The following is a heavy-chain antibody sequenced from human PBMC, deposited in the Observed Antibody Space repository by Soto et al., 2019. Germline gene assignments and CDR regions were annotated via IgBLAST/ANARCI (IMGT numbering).Heavy chain of an antibody. CDR1: GWSFSGYS. Sequence: QVQLQQWGAGLLKPSETLSLTCAVNGWSFSGYSWTWIRQAPGKGLDWIGEINYTGTTNYSPSLTSRVTLSVDTSKNPFSLELRSGSAADTAVYYCAREGGSGWYYYDYWGHGTLVTVSS. J-gene: IGHJ4*01. V-gene: IGHV4-34*02. CDR2: INYTGTT. D-gene: IGHD6-19*01. CDR3: AREGGSGWYYYDY.